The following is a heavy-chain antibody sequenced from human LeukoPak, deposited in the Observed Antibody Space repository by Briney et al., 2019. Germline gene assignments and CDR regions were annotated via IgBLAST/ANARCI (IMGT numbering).Heavy chain of an antibody. CDR1: RFTFSSYE. CDR2: ISSGGGTI. V-gene: IGHV3-48*03. CDR3: VRDLDY. J-gene: IGHJ4*02. Sequence: GGSLRLSCAASRFTFSSYEMNWVRQGPGKGLEWFSYISSGGGTIYYADSVKGRFTISRDNAKNSLYLQMNSLRAEDTAVYYCVRDLDYWGQGTLVTVSS.